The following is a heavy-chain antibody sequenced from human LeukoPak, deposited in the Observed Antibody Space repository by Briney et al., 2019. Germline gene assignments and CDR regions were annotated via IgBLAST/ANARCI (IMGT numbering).Heavy chain of an antibody. CDR1: GGSISSYY. CDR3: ARGGDFWSGYDPNYGMDV. J-gene: IGHJ6*02. Sequence: SETLSLTCTVSGGSISSYYWIWIRQPPGEGLEWIGYIYYSGSTNYNPSLKSRVTISVDTSKNQFSLKLRSVTAADTAVYYCARGGDFWSGYDPNYGMDVWGQGTTVTVSS. CDR2: IYYSGST. V-gene: IGHV4-59*01. D-gene: IGHD3-3*01.